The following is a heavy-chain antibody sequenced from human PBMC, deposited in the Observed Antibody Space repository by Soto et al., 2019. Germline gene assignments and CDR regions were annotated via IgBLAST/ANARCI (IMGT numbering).Heavy chain of an antibody. CDR3: AKASVGATTRSWFDP. V-gene: IGHV3-23*01. CDR2: IIGSGGST. D-gene: IGHD1-26*01. CDR1: GFTFSSYA. Sequence: EVQLLESGGGLVQPGGSLRLSCAASGFTFSSYAMSWVRQAPGRGGGWVSAIIGSGGSTYYADSVKGRFTISRDNSKNTLYLQMNSLRAEDTAVYYCAKASVGATTRSWFDPWGQGTLVTVSS. J-gene: IGHJ5*02.